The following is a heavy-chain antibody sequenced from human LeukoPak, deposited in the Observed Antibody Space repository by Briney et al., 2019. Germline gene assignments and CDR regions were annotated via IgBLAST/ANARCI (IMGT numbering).Heavy chain of an antibody. V-gene: IGHV1-69*04. CDR1: GGTFSSYA. Sequence: ASVKVSCKASGGTFSSYAISWVRQAPGQGLEWMGRIIPILDNANYAQKFQGRVTINADKSTSTAYMELSSLRSEDTAAYYCARGPTDCYHSDYDAFDIWGQGTMVTVSS. J-gene: IGHJ3*02. CDR3: ARGPTDCYHSDYDAFDI. CDR2: IIPILDNA. D-gene: IGHD2-21*01.